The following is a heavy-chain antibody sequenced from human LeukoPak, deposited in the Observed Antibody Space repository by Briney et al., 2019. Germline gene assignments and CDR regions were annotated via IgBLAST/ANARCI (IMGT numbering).Heavy chain of an antibody. CDR2: IYSGGST. D-gene: IGHD5-12*01. J-gene: IGHJ4*02. CDR1: GFTVSSNY. V-gene: IGHV3-66*02. Sequence: PGGSLRLSCAASGFTVSSNYMSWVRQAPRKGLEWVSVIYSGGSTYYADSVKGRFTISRDNSKNTLYLQMNSLRAEDTAVYYCARGLGGYDFGLDYWGQGTLVTVSS. CDR3: ARGLGGYDFGLDY.